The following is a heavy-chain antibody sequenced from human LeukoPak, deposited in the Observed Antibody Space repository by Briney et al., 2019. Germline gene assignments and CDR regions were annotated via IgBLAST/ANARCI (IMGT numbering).Heavy chain of an antibody. CDR3: ARGGPYDSGSFYFDY. CDR1: GGSISSSNW. CDR2: IYHSGST. J-gene: IGHJ4*02. V-gene: IGHV4-4*02. D-gene: IGHD1-26*01. Sequence: SETLSLTCAVSGGSISSSNWWSWVRQPPGKGLEWIGEIYHSGSTNYNPSLKSRVTISVDKSKNQFSLKLSSVTAADTAVYYCARGGPYDSGSFYFDYWGQGTLVTVSS.